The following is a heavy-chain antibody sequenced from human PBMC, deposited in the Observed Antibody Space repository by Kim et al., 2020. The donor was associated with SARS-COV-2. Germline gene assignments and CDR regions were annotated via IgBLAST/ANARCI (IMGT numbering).Heavy chain of an antibody. CDR1: GFTFGDYA. D-gene: IGHD5-12*01. Sequence: GGSLRLSCTASGFTFGDYAMSWVRQAPGKGLEWVSFIRSKAYGGTTEYAASVKGRFTISRDDSKTIAHLQMNSLKTEDTAVYYCTRAPNIERWVYYYYYYMDAWGKGTTVTVSS. CDR2: IRSKAYGGTT. J-gene: IGHJ6*03. V-gene: IGHV3-49*04. CDR3: TRAPNIERWVYYYYYYMDA.